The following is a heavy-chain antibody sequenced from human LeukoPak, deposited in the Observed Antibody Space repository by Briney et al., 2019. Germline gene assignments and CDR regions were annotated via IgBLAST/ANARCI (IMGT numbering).Heavy chain of an antibody. Sequence: GGSLRLSCAASGFSFNNYGMHWVRQAPGKGLEWVTFIYNDGSQEYYADSVKGRFSISRDNSKNTLYLQMNSLRDEDTAIYYCARNVNHWNHVDCWGQGTRVTVSS. CDR2: IYNDGSQE. J-gene: IGHJ4*02. V-gene: IGHV3-33*08. CDR3: ARNVNHWNHVDC. D-gene: IGHD1-1*01. CDR1: GFSFNNYG.